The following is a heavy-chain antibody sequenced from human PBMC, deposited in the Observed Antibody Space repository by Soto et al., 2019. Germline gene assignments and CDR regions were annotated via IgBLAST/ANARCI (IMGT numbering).Heavy chain of an antibody. J-gene: IGHJ6*02. Sequence: PSETLSLTCSVSGGSISSGYYYWIWIRQPPGKGLEWIGNIYYSGNTYYNPSLKSRLIISIDTSKNQFSLKVDSVTAAATAVYDCASSSLYGMDVGGQGTTVTVSS. CDR1: GGSISSGYYY. CDR3: ASSSLYGMDV. V-gene: IGHV4-30-4*01. CDR2: IYYSGNT.